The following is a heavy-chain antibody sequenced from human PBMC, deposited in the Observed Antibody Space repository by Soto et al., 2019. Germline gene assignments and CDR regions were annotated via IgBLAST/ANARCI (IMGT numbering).Heavy chain of an antibody. CDR2: IVYSGTT. CDR3: ARGVLY. CDR1: GGSITSDGYF. J-gene: IGHJ4*02. Sequence: QVQLQESGPGLVKPSQTLSLTCTVSGGSITSDGYFWIWIRQPQGQGLEWIGNIVYSGTTYYNPSLKSRVTISVDTSKNQFFLKLSSVTAADTAVYCCARGVLYWGQGTLVTVSS. D-gene: IGHD1-1*01. V-gene: IGHV4-31*03.